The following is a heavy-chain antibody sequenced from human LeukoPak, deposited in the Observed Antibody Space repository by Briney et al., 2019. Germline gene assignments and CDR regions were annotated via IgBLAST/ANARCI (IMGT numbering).Heavy chain of an antibody. CDR2: IYPGDSDT. Sequence: GESLKISCKGSGYSFTSYWIGWVRQMPGKGLEWMGIIYPGDSDTRYSPSFQGQVTISADKSISTAYLQWSSLKASDTAMYYCARPKYYYDSSGYQIQYYFDYWGQGTLVTVSS. J-gene: IGHJ4*02. V-gene: IGHV5-51*01. CDR1: GYSFTSYW. CDR3: ARPKYYYDSSGYQIQYYFDY. D-gene: IGHD3-22*01.